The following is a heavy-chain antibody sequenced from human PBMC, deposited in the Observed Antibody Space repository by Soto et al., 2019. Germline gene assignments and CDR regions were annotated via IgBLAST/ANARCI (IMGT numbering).Heavy chain of an antibody. Sequence: ASVKVSCKSSGYSFKDHYMHWVRQAPGRGLEWVGIINPSGEHTNYAQQFRGRVAMTRDTSTSTAYMELRSLRSEDTAVYFCARISCKGGSCYFDFDHWGQGTLVTVSS. D-gene: IGHD2-15*01. CDR2: INPSGEHT. CDR1: GYSFKDHY. V-gene: IGHV1-46*02. CDR3: ARISCKGGSCYFDFDH. J-gene: IGHJ4*02.